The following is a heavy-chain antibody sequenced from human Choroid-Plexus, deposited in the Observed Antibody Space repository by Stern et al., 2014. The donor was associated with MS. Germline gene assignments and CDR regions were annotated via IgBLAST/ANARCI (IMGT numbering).Heavy chain of an antibody. CDR1: GFTFSNFG. V-gene: IGHV3-30*18. CDR3: AKDRQWSTYFFDY. D-gene: IGHD2-15*01. Sequence: VQLVESGGGVAQPGRPLILSCAASGFTFSNFGMHWVRQAPGKGLEWVALISYDGSDKYYADSVKGRFTIFKNNSKNTLVMHMNSLGAEDTAVYFCAKDRQWSTYFFDYWGQGSLVTVSS. CDR2: ISYDGSDK. J-gene: IGHJ4*02.